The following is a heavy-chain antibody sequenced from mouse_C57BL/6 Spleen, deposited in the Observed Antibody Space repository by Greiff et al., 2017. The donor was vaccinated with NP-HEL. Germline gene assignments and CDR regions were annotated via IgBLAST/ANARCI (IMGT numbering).Heavy chain of an antibody. D-gene: IGHD1-1*01. CDR3: ARGDGSSYYFDD. CDR2: IDPSDSYT. Sequence: QVQLQQPGAELVRPGTSVKLSCKASGYTFTSYWMHWVKQRPGQGLEWIGVIDPSDSYTNYNQKFKGKATLTVDTSSSTAYMQLSILTSEDSAVYYCARGDGSSYYFDDWGQGTTLTVSS. CDR1: GYTFTSYW. J-gene: IGHJ2*01. V-gene: IGHV1-59*01.